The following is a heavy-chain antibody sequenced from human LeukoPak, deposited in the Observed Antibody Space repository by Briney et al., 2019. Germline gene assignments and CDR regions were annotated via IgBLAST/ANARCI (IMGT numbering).Heavy chain of an antibody. CDR1: GYTFTGFY. CDR2: ISAYNGNT. CDR3: ARGGSYYSSDAFDI. D-gene: IGHD1-26*01. Sequence: ASVKVSCKASGYTFTGFYIHWVRQAPGQGLEWMGWISAYNGNTNYAQKLQGRVTMTTDTSTSTAYMELRSLRSDDTAVYYCARGGSYYSSDAFDIXXXGTMVTVSS. V-gene: IGHV1-18*01. J-gene: IGHJ3*02.